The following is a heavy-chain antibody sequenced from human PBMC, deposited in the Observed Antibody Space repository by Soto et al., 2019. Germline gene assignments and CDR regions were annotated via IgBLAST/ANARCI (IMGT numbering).Heavy chain of an antibody. V-gene: IGHV1-18*04. CDR1: GYTFTSYV. D-gene: IGHD2-2*02. CDR3: ARDHCSSTSCYTAVDY. CDR2: ISAYNGNT. J-gene: IGHJ4*02. Sequence: VKVSCKASGYTFTSYVISWVRQAPGQGLEWMGWISAYNGNTNYAQKLQGRVTMTTDTSTSTAYMELRSLRSDDTAVYYCARDHCSSTSCYTAVDYWGQGTLVPVSS.